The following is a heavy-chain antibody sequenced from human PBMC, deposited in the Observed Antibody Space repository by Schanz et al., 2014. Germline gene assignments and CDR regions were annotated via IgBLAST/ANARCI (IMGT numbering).Heavy chain of an antibody. CDR3: AKDPYDVLTGYQYYFDY. CDR1: GFTFTTYA. D-gene: IGHD3-9*01. V-gene: IGHV3-23*01. J-gene: IGHJ4*02. CDR2: ISPTGSST. Sequence: DVQLLESGGGLVQPGESLRLSCAASGFTFTTYAMTWVRQAPGKGLEWVSNISPTGSSTYYADSVKGRFTISRDNSKNTLYLQMNSLRAEDTAIYFCAKDPYDVLTGYQYYFDYWGPGRLVTVSS.